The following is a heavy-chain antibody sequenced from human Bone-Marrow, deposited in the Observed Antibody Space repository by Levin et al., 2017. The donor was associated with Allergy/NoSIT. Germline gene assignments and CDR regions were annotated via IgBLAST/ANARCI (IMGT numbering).Heavy chain of an antibody. CDR3: ARNSGSCNSCGY. Sequence: LSLTCAASGFTVRNTYMSWVRPAPGKGLEWVSLIYSDGSTRFADSVKGRFTISRDSSKNTLYLQMNSLRAEDTAVYYCARNSGSCNSCGYWGQGTLVTVSS. D-gene: IGHD2-21*01. J-gene: IGHJ4*02. V-gene: IGHV3-66*01. CDR2: IYSDGST. CDR1: GFTVRNTY.